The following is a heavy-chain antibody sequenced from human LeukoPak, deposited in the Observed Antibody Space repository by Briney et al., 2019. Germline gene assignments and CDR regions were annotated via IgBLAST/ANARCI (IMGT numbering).Heavy chain of an antibody. V-gene: IGHV4-4*07. CDR3: ARDNSSGYLYYFDY. CDR2: IYTSGST. J-gene: IGHJ4*02. CDR1: GGSISSYY. D-gene: IGHD3-22*01. Sequence: SETLSLTCTVSGGSISSYYWSWIRQPAGKGLEWIGRIYTSGSTNYNPSLKSRVTMSVDTSKNQFSLKLSSVTAADTAVYYCARDNSSGYLYYFDYWGQGTLVTVSS.